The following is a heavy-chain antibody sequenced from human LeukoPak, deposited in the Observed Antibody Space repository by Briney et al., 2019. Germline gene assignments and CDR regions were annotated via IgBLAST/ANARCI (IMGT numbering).Heavy chain of an antibody. V-gene: IGHV4-59*01. CDR1: GGSISSYY. D-gene: IGHD6-19*01. J-gene: IGHJ6*02. Sequence: SETLSLTCTVPGGSISSYYWSWIRQPPGKGLEWIGYIYYSGSTNYNPSLKSRVTISVDTSKNQFSLKLSSVTAADTAVYYCARTLGVNSSGWYYYYGMDVWGQGTTVTVSS. CDR2: IYYSGST. CDR3: ARTLGVNSSGWYYYYGMDV.